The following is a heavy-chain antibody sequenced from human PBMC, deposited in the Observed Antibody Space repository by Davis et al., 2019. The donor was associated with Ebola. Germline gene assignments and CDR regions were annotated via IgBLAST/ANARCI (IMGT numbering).Heavy chain of an antibody. Sequence: PSETLSLTCAVYGVSGTDYYWAWIRQSPGKGLEWIGEINHRGRAYYNPSLRSRVTMSVDTSKKYFSLELTSVTAADTAVYFCARFGHGAYWGQGTLVTVSS. CDR1: GVSGTDYY. CDR2: INHRGRA. J-gene: IGHJ4*02. V-gene: IGHV4-34*10. CDR3: ARFGHGAY.